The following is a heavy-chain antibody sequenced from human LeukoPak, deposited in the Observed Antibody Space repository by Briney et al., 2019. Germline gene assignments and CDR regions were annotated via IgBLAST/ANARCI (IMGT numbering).Heavy chain of an antibody. Sequence: GGSLRLSRAASGFTFSTYFMNWVRQAPGKGLEWVSSISTMSTYTHYADSVKGRFTISRDNAKNSLYLDMNSLRAEDTAVYYCARDGPYSDSWSGPFPFDMWGQGTMVTVSS. CDR1: GFTFSTYF. CDR2: ISTMSTYT. V-gene: IGHV3-21*01. J-gene: IGHJ3*02. CDR3: ARDGPYSDSWSGPFPFDM. D-gene: IGHD3-3*01.